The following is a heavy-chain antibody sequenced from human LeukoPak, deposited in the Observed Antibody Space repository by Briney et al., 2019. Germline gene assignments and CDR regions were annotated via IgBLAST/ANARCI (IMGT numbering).Heavy chain of an antibody. V-gene: IGHV3-64D*06. CDR3: VKDGSYQLLVFDY. D-gene: IGHD2-2*01. J-gene: IGHJ4*02. CDR2: ISSNGGST. CDR1: GFTFSSYA. Sequence: GRSLRLSCAASGFTFSSYAMHWVRQAPGKGLEYVSAISSNGGSTYYADSVKGRFTISRDNSKNTLYLQMSSLRAEDTAVYYCVKDGSYQLLVFDYWGQGTLVTVSS.